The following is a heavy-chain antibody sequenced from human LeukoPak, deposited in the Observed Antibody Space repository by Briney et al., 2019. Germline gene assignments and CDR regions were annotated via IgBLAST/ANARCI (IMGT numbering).Heavy chain of an antibody. J-gene: IGHJ3*02. CDR1: GFTVTNNY. Sequence: GGSLRLSCAASGFTVTNNYMSWVRQAPGKGLEWVSYISSSSLYTNYADSLKGRFTISRVNPKNSLFLQMNSLRAEDSAVYYCARAARFGSVNDAFDIWGQGTMVTVSS. D-gene: IGHD3-16*01. V-gene: IGHV3-11*05. CDR2: ISSSSLYT. CDR3: ARAARFGSVNDAFDI.